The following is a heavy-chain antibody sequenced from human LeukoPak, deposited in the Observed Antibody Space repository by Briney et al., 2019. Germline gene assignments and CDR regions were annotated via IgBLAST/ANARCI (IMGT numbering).Heavy chain of an antibody. CDR2: IKQDGSEK. V-gene: IGHV3-7*04. D-gene: IGHD3-22*01. CDR3: ARDEHQYYSESSGRFDY. Sequence: GGSLRLSCVASGFTFSFYWMGWVRQAPGKGLEWVANIKQDGSEKHYVDSARGRFTISRDNAKNSLYLQMNSLRAEDTAVYYCARDEHQYYSESSGRFDYWGQGTLVTVSS. CDR1: GFTFSFYW. J-gene: IGHJ4*02.